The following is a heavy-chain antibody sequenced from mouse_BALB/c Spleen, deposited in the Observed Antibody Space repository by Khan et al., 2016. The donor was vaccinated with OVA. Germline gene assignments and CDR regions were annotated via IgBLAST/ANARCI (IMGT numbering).Heavy chain of an antibody. CDR3: ARVGYSGTMDY. CDR2: INTYTGEP. J-gene: IGHJ4*01. CDR1: GYPFTKNG. D-gene: IGHD2-3*01. V-gene: IGHV9-3-1*01. Sequence: QIQLVQSGPELKNPGETVRISCKASGYPFTKNGMNWVKQTPGKGLKWMGWINTYTGEPAYADDFKGRFAFSLETSASTAYLQINNLKNEDTATYFCARVGYSGTMDYWGQGTSVTVSS.